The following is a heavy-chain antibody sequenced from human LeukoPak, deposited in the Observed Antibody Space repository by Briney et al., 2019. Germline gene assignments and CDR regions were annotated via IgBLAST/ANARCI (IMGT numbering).Heavy chain of an antibody. V-gene: IGHV5-51*01. CDR2: IYPGDSDT. D-gene: IGHD2-15*01. J-gene: IGHJ4*02. CDR3: ARHVPGYCSGGSCYLDY. CDR1: GYSFTSYW. Sequence: GESLKISCKGSGYSFTSYWIGWVRQMPGKGLEWRGIIYPGDSDTRYSPSFQGQVTISADKSISTAYLQWSSLKASDTAMYYCARHVPGYCSGGSCYLDYWGQGTLVTASS.